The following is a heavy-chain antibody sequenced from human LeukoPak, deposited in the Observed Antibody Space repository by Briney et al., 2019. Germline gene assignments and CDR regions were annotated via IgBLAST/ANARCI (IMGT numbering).Heavy chain of an antibody. CDR1: GYTLTELS. CDR3: ATAPYCTNGVCYLGPDY. CDR2: SDPEDGET. J-gene: IGHJ4*02. V-gene: IGHV1-24*01. D-gene: IGHD2-8*01. Sequence: ASVKVSCKVSGYTLTELSMHWVRQAPGKGLEWMGGSDPEDGETIYAQKFQGRVTMTEDTSTDTAYMELSSLRSEDTAVYYCATAPYCTNGVCYLGPDYWGQGTLVTVSS.